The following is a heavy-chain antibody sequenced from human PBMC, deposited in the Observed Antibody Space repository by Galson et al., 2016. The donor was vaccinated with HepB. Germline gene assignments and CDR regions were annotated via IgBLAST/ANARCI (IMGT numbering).Heavy chain of an antibody. CDR2: IWFDGTTE. CDR1: GFTFSDYN. D-gene: IGHD1-1*01. V-gene: IGHV3-33*08. CDR3: ARDTGGGGYNPQH. Sequence: SLRLSCAASGFTFSDYNMNWVRQAPGKGLEWVALIWFDGTTEYYADSVKGRFTVSRDNSKNTLYLQMNRLRVDDTAVYYCARDTGGGGYNPQHWGLGTLVTVSS. J-gene: IGHJ4*01.